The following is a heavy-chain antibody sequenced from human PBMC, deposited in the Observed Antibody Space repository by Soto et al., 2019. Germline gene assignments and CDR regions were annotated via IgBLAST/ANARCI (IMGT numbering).Heavy chain of an antibody. CDR3: ARIRCSGGSCYRLGSVDY. Sequence: SETLSLTCAVYGGSFSGYYWSWIRQPPGKGLEWIGEINHSGSTNYNPSLKSRVTISVDTSKNQFSLKLSSVTAADTAVYYCARIRCSGGSCYRLGSVDYWGQGTLGTVSS. J-gene: IGHJ4*02. D-gene: IGHD2-15*01. V-gene: IGHV4-34*01. CDR2: INHSGST. CDR1: GGSFSGYY.